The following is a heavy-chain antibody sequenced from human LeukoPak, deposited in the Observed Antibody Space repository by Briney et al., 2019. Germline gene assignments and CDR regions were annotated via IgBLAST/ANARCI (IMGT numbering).Heavy chain of an antibody. J-gene: IGHJ4*02. V-gene: IGHV3-30*04. CDR1: GFTFSSHP. CDR2: ISFDGSHK. CDR3: TTDPVYSGSYCY. D-gene: IGHD1-26*01. Sequence: GRSPRLSCAASGFTFSSHPMHWVRQAPGKGLEWVAVISFDGSHKYYADSVTGRFTISRDNSKNTLYLQMNSLKTEDTAVYYCTTDPVYSGSYCYWGQGTLVTVSS.